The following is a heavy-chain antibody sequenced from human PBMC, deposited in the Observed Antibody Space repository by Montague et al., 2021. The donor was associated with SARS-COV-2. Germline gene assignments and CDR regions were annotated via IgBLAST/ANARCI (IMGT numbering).Heavy chain of an antibody. CDR3: ARGYSGYDYDY. J-gene: IGHJ4*02. CDR2: ISSSSSYI. Sequence: SLRLSCAASGFTFSSYRMNWVRQAPGKGLEWVSSISSSSSYIYYADSVKGRFTISRDNAKNSLYLQMNSLRAEDTAVYYCARGYSGYDYDYWGQGTLVTVSS. D-gene: IGHD5-12*01. V-gene: IGHV3-21*01. CDR1: GFTFSSYR.